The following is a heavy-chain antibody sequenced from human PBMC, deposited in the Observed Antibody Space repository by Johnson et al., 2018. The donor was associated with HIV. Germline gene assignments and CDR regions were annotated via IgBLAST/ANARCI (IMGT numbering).Heavy chain of an antibody. CDR3: ARGGDAFDI. D-gene: IGHD3-16*01. V-gene: IGHV3-33*01. CDR2: LWKDGSHK. Sequence: VQLLESGGGMVQPGGSLRLSCAASGLTFSGSGMHWVRQAPGKGLEWVAVLWKDGSHKYYGDSVKGRFTISRDNAKNSLYLQMNSLRAEDTAVYYCARGGDAFDIWGQGTMVTVSS. CDR1: GLTFSGSG. J-gene: IGHJ3*02.